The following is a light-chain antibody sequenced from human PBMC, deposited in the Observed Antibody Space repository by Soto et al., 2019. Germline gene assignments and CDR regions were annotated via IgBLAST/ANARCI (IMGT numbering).Light chain of an antibody. CDR3: QQYYSTLT. CDR1: QSVLYSSNNKNY. J-gene: IGKJ4*01. Sequence: DIVMTQSPDSLAVSLGERVTINCKSSQSVLYSSNNKNYLAWYQQKPGQPPKLLIYWASTRESGVPDRFSGSGSGTDFTLTISSLQAEDVAVYYCQQYYSTLTFGGGTKVDIK. CDR2: WAS. V-gene: IGKV4-1*01.